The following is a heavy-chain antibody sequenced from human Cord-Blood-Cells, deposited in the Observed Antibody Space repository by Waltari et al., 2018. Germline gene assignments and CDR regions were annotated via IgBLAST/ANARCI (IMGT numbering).Heavy chain of an antibody. J-gene: IGHJ3*02. CDR1: GYTFTGYY. V-gene: IGHV1-2*04. D-gene: IGHD6-13*01. CDR2: INPNSGGT. CDR3: ARAWGGAAAGTGDAFDI. Sequence: QVQLVQSGAEVKKPGASVKVSCKASGYTFTGYYMHWVRQAPGKGLEWMGWINPNSGGTNYAQKFQGWVTMTRDTSISTAYMELSRLRSDDTAVYYCARAWGGAAAGTGDAFDIWGQGTMVTVSS.